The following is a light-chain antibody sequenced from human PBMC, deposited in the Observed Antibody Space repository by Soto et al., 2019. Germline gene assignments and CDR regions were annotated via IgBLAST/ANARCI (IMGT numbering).Light chain of an antibody. CDR2: GAS. J-gene: IGKJ5*01. CDR1: QSVSAN. CDR3: QQYNNWPIT. Sequence: EIVMTQSPATPSVSQGERATLSGRASQSVSANLAWYQQKPGQAPRLLIYGASTRATGIPARFSGSGSGTEFTLTISSLQSEDFVVYYCQQYNNWPITFGQGTRLEIK. V-gene: IGKV3-15*01.